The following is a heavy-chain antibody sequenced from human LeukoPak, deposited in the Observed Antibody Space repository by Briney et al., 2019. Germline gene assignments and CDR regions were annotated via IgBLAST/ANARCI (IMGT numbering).Heavy chain of an antibody. CDR3: ARGPIFRRQLGFGAMVRGVQYYFDY. CDR2: MNPNSGNT. Sequence: ASVKVSCKASGYTFTSYDINWVRQATGQGLEWMGWMNPNSGNTGYAQKFQGRVTITRNTSISTAYMELSSLRSEDTAVYYCARGPIFRRQLGFGAMVRGVQYYFDYWGQGTLVTVSS. V-gene: IGHV1-8*03. J-gene: IGHJ4*02. CDR1: GYTFTSYD. D-gene: IGHD3-10*01.